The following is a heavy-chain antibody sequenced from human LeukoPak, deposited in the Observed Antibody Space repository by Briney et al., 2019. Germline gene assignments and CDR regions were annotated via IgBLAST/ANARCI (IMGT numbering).Heavy chain of an antibody. CDR1: GGSFSGYY. CDR3: AREGDYGDSGIWFDP. Sequence: SETLSLTCAVYGGSFSGYYWSWIRQPPEKGLEWIGEINHLGSTNYNPSLKSRVTISVDTSKNQFSLKLSSVTAADTAVYYCAREGDYGDSGIWFDPWGQGTLVTVSS. D-gene: IGHD4-17*01. V-gene: IGHV4-34*01. J-gene: IGHJ5*02. CDR2: INHLGST.